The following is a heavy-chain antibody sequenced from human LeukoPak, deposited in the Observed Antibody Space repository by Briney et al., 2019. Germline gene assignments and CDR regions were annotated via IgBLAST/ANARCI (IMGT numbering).Heavy chain of an antibody. CDR3: ARVLSGSWDWFDP. D-gene: IGHD3-22*01. CDR2: INPDGSTT. CDR1: GFTFNRYG. Sequence: GESLRLSCAASGFTFNRYGIHWVRQAPGEGLEWVSRINPDGSTTTYADSVKGRFTLSRDNAENTVYLQMNSLRAEDTAVYYCARVLSGSWDWFDPWGQGTLVTVSS. J-gene: IGHJ5*02. V-gene: IGHV3-74*01.